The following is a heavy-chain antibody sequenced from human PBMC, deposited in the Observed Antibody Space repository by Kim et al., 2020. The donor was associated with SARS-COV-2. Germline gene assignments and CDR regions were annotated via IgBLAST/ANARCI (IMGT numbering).Heavy chain of an antibody. J-gene: IGHJ6*02. Sequence: SVKVSCKASGYTFTSYGISWVRQAPGQGLEWMGWISAYNGNTNYAQKLQGRVTMTTDTSTSTAYMELRSLRSDDTAVYYCAIGGPALYYYYYGMDVWGQGTTVTVSS. D-gene: IGHD3-16*01. V-gene: IGHV1-18*01. CDR2: ISAYNGNT. CDR3: AIGGPALYYYYYGMDV. CDR1: GYTFTSYG.